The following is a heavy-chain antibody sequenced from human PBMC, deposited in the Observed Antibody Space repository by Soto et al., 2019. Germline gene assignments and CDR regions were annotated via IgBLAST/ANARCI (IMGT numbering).Heavy chain of an antibody. CDR2: ISGSGGGT. CDR3: AKGVATFNPGRFDY. CDR1: GFTFSSYA. V-gene: IGHV3-23*01. Sequence: EVQLLESGGGLVQPGGSLRLSCAASGFTFSSYAMSWVRQAPEKGLERISAISGSGGGTYYADSVKGRFTISRDNSKNTLYLQMNSMRAEDTAVYYCAKGVATFNPGRFDYWGQGTLVTVSS. D-gene: IGHD5-12*01. J-gene: IGHJ4*02.